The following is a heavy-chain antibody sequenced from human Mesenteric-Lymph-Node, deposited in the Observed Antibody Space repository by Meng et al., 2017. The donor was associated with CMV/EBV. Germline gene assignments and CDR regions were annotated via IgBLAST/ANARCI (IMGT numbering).Heavy chain of an antibody. D-gene: IGHD1-26*01. Sequence: GGSLRLSCKGSGYSFTSYWIGWVRQMPGKGLEWMGIIYPGDSDTRYSPSFQGQVTISADKSISTAYLQWSSLKASDTAMYYCARHHVGYYYGMDVWGQGTTVTVSS. CDR3: ARHHVGYYYGMDV. J-gene: IGHJ6*02. V-gene: IGHV5-51*01. CDR2: IYPGDSDT. CDR1: GYSFTSYW.